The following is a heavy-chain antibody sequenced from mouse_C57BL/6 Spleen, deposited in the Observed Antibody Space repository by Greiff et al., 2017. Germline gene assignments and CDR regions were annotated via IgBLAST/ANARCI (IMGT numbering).Heavy chain of an antibody. J-gene: IGHJ4*01. D-gene: IGHD1-1*01. CDR2: IDPSDSYT. CDR3: ARRNYSSYDAMDY. CDR1: GYTFTSYW. V-gene: IGHV1-69*01. Sequence: VKLQQPGAELVMPGASVKLSCKASGYTFTSYWMHWVKQRPGQGLEWIGEIDPSDSYTNYNQKFKGKSTLTVDKSSSTAYMQRSSLTSEDSAVYYCARRNYSSYDAMDYWGQGTSVTVSS.